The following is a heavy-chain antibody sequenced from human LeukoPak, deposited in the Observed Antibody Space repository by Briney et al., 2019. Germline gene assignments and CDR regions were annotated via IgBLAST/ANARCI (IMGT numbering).Heavy chain of an antibody. J-gene: IGHJ4*02. Sequence: SETLSLTCTVSGGSISSYYWSWIRQPPGKGLEWIGYIYTSGSTNYNPSLKSRVTISVDTSKNQFSLKLSSVTAADTAVYYCARLVSGYYYPTAYYFDYWGQGTLVTVSS. D-gene: IGHD3-22*01. CDR1: GGSISSYY. CDR3: ARLVSGYYYPTAYYFDY. V-gene: IGHV4-4*09. CDR2: IYTSGST.